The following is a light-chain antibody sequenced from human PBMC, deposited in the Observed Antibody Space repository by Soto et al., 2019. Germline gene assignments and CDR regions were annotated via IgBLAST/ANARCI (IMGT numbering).Light chain of an antibody. CDR3: QTWGTGSAIVV. V-gene: IGLV4-69*01. Sequence: QAVVTQSPSASASLGASVKLTCTLSSGHSNYAIAWHQQQPEKGPRYLMKVNSGGSHIKGDGIPDRFSGSSSGAERYLFISSRPSADEAGYYCQTWGTGSAIVVFGGGTQLTVL. J-gene: IGLJ7*01. CDR2: VNSGGSH. CDR1: SGHSNYA.